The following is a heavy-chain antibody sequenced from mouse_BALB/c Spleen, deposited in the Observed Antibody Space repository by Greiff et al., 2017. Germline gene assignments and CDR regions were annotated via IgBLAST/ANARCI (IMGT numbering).Heavy chain of an antibody. J-gene: IGHJ3*01. CDR3: ARLGTTGGAY. D-gene: IGHD1-1*01. V-gene: IGHV1-7*01. Sequence: VHLVESGAELAKPGASVKMSCKASGYTFTSYWMHWVKQRPGQGLEWIGYINPSTGYTEYNQKFKDKATLTADKSSSTAYMQLSSLTSEDSAVYYCARLGTTGGAYWGQGTLVTVSA. CDR1: GYTFTSYW. CDR2: INPSTGYT.